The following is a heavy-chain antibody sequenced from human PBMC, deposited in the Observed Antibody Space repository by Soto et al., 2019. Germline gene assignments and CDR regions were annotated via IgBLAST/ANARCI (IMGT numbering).Heavy chain of an antibody. V-gene: IGHV3-11*01. J-gene: IGHJ2*01. D-gene: IGHD4-4*01. CDR2: ISPSGNTK. CDR1: GFTFSGKY. CDR3: AIEEGYGSNSFLYFAL. Sequence: QVQLVESGGGLVKPGGSLRLSCAASGFTFSGKYMSWIRQAPGKGLEWVSYISPSGNTKYYADAVKGRLTISNDNAKNSLYLQINSRRAEDTAMYYCAIEEGYGSNSFLYFALWGRGTLVTVSS.